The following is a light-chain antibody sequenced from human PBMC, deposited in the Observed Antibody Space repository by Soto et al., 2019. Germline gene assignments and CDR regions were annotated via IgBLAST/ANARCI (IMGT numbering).Light chain of an antibody. J-gene: IGKJ1*01. Sequence: EIVMTQSPDIMSVSPGERATLSCRPSQSLSSNLAWYQQRPGQAPRLLIYAASTRATGIPARFSGSGSGTEFTLTISSLQSEDSAVYYCQQYNNWPRTFGQGTKVEIK. CDR1: QSLSSN. CDR2: AAS. V-gene: IGKV3-15*01. CDR3: QQYNNWPRT.